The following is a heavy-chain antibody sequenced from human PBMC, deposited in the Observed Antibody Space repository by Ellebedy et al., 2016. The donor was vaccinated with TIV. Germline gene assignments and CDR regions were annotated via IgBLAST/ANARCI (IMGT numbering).Heavy chain of an antibody. CDR2: IKEDGSEK. V-gene: IGHV3-7*01. D-gene: IGHD3-10*01. CDR1: GFTFRREW. Sequence: PGGSLRLSCAASGFTFRREWMSWVRQAPGKGLEWVANIKEDGSEKDYVDLVKGRFTISRDNAKNSLYLQMNNLKVEDTAVYDCARAHYWGQGTLVTVSS. J-gene: IGHJ4*02. CDR3: ARAHY.